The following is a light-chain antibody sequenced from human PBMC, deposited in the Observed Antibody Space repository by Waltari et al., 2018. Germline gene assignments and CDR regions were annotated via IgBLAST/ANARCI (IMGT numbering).Light chain of an antibody. Sequence: DIVLTQSPGTLSLSPGERATLPCRASQSVSSSSLAWYQQKPGQAPRLLIYGASSRATGIPDRFSGSGSETDFTLTISRLEPEDFAVYYCQQYGSSLYTFGQGTQLEIK. CDR2: GAS. V-gene: IGKV3-20*01. CDR1: QSVSSSS. J-gene: IGKJ2*01. CDR3: QQYGSSLYT.